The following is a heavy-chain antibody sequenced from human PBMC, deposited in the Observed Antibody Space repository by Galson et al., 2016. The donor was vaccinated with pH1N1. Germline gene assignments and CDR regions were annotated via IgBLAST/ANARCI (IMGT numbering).Heavy chain of an antibody. D-gene: IGHD3-3*02. CDR1: GLPFDDYY. CDR2: IRGKRFGQTT. CDR3: IPFRWAHNWFDP. V-gene: IGHV3-49*03. J-gene: IGHJ5*02. Sequence: SLRLSCAASGLPFDDYYFMWIRQAPDRGLEWVSFIRGKRFGQTTEHAASVKGRFSISRDDSKNTAYLQMNSLKTEDTAHYYCIPFRWAHNWFDPWGHGSPVIVSS.